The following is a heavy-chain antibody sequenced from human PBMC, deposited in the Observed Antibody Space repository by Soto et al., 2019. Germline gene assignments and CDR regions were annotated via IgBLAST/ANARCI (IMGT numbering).Heavy chain of an antibody. CDR1: GFTFSSYT. CDR3: ARPRGYGFDNCCYGQYRHFAL. CDR2: VSYDGSNK. D-gene: IGHD2-2*01. V-gene: IGHV3-30-3*01. J-gene: IGHJ2*01. Sequence: QVQLVESGGGVVQPGRSLRLSCAASGFTFSSYTMHWVRQAPGKGLEWVAVVSYDGSNKYYADSVKGRFTISRDNSKNTLYLQMNSLGVEDTPVYYCARPRGYGFDNCCYGQYRHFALRGRGTLESVSS.